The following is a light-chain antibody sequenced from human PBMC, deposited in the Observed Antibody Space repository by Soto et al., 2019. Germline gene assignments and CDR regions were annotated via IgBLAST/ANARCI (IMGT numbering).Light chain of an antibody. CDR3: QQYNSDSWT. V-gene: IGKV1-5*01. Sequence: DIQMTQSPSTLSASVGDRVTITCRASQRISRWLAWYQQKPGKAPKLLIYDASSLETVVPSRLSGSGSWTDLTLTVSSLQPDDLATYYCQQYNSDSWTVGQGTKVDIK. CDR2: DAS. CDR1: QRISRW. J-gene: IGKJ1*01.